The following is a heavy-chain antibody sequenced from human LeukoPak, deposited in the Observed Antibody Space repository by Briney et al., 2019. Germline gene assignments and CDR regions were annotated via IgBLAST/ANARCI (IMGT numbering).Heavy chain of an antibody. V-gene: IGHV3-30*03. J-gene: IGHJ4*02. CDR3: ARALDRIAAAAWD. D-gene: IGHD6-13*01. Sequence: GGSLRLSCAVSGFTFHTFGIHWVRQTPGKGLEWVALISFDGGNKYYTDSVKGRFTISRDNSKNTLYLQMSSLKADDTAVYYCARALDRIAAAAWDWGQGTLVTVSS. CDR1: GFTFHTFG. CDR2: ISFDGGNK.